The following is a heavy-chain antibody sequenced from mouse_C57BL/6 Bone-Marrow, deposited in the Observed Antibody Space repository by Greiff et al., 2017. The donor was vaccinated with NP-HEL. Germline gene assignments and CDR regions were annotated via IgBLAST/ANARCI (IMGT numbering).Heavy chain of an antibody. D-gene: IGHD6-1*01. CDR2: IDPETGGT. CDR3: TRSSNYAMDY. Sequence: QVQLKESGAELVRPGASVTLSCKASGYTFTDYEMHWVKQTPVHGLEWIGAIDPETGGTAYNQKFKGKAILTADKSSSTAYMELRSLTSEDSAVYYCTRSSNYAMDYWGQGTSVTVSS. J-gene: IGHJ4*01. CDR1: GYTFTDYE. V-gene: IGHV1-15*01.